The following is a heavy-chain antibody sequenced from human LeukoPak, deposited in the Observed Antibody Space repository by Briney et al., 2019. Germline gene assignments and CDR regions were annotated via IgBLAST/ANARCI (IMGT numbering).Heavy chain of an antibody. CDR2: ISWNGGSI. J-gene: IGHJ4*02. D-gene: IGHD3-9*01. Sequence: PGGSLRLSCAAYGFTVDDEAMGWVRHEGGKGMGWDSCISWNGGSIMYAECGKGRFTISRDNAKNSLYLQMNTLRAQDTALYYCAKGDADILTCYLAYWVQGTLLTLSS. V-gene: IGHV3-9*01. CDR3: AKGDADILTCYLAY. CDR1: GFTVDDEA.